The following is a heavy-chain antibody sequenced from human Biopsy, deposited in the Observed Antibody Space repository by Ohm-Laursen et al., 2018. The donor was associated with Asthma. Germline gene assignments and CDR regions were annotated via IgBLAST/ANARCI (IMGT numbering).Heavy chain of an antibody. D-gene: IGHD5-12*01. J-gene: IGHJ6*02. V-gene: IGHV1-69*13. CDR3: ARGYSGSDRIVYYYSGLEV. Sequence: GASVKVSCNASGDSFSNYAISWVRQAPGQGLEWMGGLIPVLGTPDPAQMFEGRVTITADESTSTAYMELSSLSSEDTAVYYCARGYSGSDRIVYYYSGLEVWGQGTTVTVSS. CDR2: LIPVLGTP. CDR1: GDSFSNYA.